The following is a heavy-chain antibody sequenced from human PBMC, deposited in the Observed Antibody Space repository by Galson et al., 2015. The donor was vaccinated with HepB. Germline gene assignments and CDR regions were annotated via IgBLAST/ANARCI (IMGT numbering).Heavy chain of an antibody. Sequence: SLRLSCAASGITFTSYAMSWVRQAPGKGLEWVSGIIGSGGSTYYADSVEGRFTISRDNSKNTLFLQMNNVRAEDTAVYYCAKRRGRMFQFSNHYSYYAMDVWGQATTVTVSS. CDR1: GITFTSYA. J-gene: IGHJ6*02. CDR3: AKRRGRMFQFSNHYSYYAMDV. V-gene: IGHV3-23*01. CDR2: IIGSGGST. D-gene: IGHD3-10*02.